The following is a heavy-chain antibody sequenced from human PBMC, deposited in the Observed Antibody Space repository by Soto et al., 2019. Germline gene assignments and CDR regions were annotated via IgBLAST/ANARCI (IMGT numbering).Heavy chain of an antibody. J-gene: IGHJ5*02. CDR1: GYTFTSYD. V-gene: IGHV1-8*01. Sequence: QVQLVQSGAAVKKPGASVKVSCKAAGYTFTSYDINCVREATGKGIEWLGGMNPNSGNTGYAQKFQGRVTMTRNTSISTAYMELSSLSSEDTAVYYCARGRGVLRFLEWTMNWFDPLGQGTLVTVSS. CDR3: ARGRGVLRFLEWTMNWFDP. CDR2: MNPNSGNT. D-gene: IGHD3-3*01.